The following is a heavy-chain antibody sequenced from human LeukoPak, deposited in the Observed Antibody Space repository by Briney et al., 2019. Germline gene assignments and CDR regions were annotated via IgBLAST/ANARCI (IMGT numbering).Heavy chain of an antibody. Sequence: SVKLSCKASGRTFSSYAISWVRQAPGQGLEWMGGIIPIFGTANYAQKFQGRVTITADESTSTAYMELSSLRSEDTAVYYCARTSYCGGDCLDYWGQGTLVTVSS. D-gene: IGHD2-21*02. CDR1: GRTFSSYA. V-gene: IGHV1-69*13. CDR2: IIPIFGTA. CDR3: ARTSYCGGDCLDY. J-gene: IGHJ4*02.